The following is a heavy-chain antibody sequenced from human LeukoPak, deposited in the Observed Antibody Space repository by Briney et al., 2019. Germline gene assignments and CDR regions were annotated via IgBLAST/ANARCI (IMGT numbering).Heavy chain of an antibody. V-gene: IGHV3-74*01. CDR2: INGDGGTT. CDR1: AFTFSSYW. Sequence: PGGSLRLSCAASAFTFSSYWMHWVRQVPGKGLVWVSRINGDGGTTNYADSVRGRFTISRDNAKNTLYLQMNSLRVEDTAVYYCVRGGVDYWGQGTLVTVSS. CDR3: VRGGVDY. J-gene: IGHJ4*02.